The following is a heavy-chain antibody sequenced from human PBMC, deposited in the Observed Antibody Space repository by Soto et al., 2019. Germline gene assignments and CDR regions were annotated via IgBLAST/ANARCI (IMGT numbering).Heavy chain of an antibody. Sequence: QVQLQESGPGLVKPSETLSLTCTISGGPMSNYYCSWFRQPPGQGLERIGYMGYDGYTSYNPSLRSRGPPSPDTPKPPSSLSLRSVPAADTALYYCARQGFGPLHGLVAAWGQGPTVTVSS. CDR3: ARQGFGPLHGLVAA. V-gene: IGHV4-59*08. CDR2: MGYDGYT. CDR1: GGPMSNYY. D-gene: IGHD3-10*01. J-gene: IGHJ6*02.